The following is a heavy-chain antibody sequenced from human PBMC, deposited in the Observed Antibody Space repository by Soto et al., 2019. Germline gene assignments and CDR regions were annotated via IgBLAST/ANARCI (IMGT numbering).Heavy chain of an antibody. CDR3: ARDGGLGAVAVDY. CDR2: IYQSGST. Sequence: QLQLQESGSGLVRPSQTLSLTCAVSGGSISSGGYSWSWIRQPPGKGLEWIGYIYQSGSTYYNPSHKSRVPISVVRSKNQLSMKLSSVTAADTAVYYWARDGGLGAVAVDYWGQGTLVTVSS. V-gene: IGHV4-30-2*01. CDR1: GGSISSGGYS. D-gene: IGHD6-19*01. J-gene: IGHJ4*02.